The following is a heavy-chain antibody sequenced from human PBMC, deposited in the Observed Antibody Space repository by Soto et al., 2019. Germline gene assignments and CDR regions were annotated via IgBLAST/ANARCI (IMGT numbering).Heavy chain of an antibody. V-gene: IGHV3-43*01. CDR1: GFTFDDYT. J-gene: IGHJ6*02. D-gene: IGHD2-21*02. Sequence: GGSLRLSCAASGFTFDDYTMHWVRQAPGKGLEWVSLISWDGGSTYYADSVKGRFTISRDNSKNSLYLQMNSLRTEDTALYYCAKDLWAYCVGDCYPYYYYYGMAVWGQGTTVTVSS. CDR3: AKDLWAYCVGDCYPYYYYYGMAV. CDR2: ISWDGGST.